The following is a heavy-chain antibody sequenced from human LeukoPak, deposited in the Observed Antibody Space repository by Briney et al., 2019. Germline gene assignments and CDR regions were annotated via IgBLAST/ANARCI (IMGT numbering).Heavy chain of an antibody. V-gene: IGHV4-39*01. CDR2: IYYSGST. CDR3: ARHRSSAGIDC. Sequence: SETLSLTCTVSGGSISSSSYYWGWIRQPPGKRLEWIGSIYYSGSTYYNPSRNSRITISVDTCKNQFALKLSSVTAADTAVYFCARHRSSAGIDCWGQGTLVTVSS. J-gene: IGHJ4*02. D-gene: IGHD6-13*01. CDR1: GGSISSSSYY.